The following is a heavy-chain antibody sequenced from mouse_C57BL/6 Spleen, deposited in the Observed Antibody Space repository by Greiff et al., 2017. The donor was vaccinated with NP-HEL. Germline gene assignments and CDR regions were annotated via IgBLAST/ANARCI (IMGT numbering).Heavy chain of an antibody. V-gene: IGHV1-5*01. CDR3: TRVPRGSSYDYFDY. CDR1: GYTFTSYW. CDR2: IYPGNSDT. J-gene: IGHJ2*01. Sequence: EVKLLESGTVLARPGASVKMSCKTSGYTFTSYWMHWVKQRPGQGLEWIGAIYPGNSDTSYNQKFKGKAKLTAVTSASTAYMELSSLTNEDSAVYYCTRVPRGSSYDYFDYWGKGTTRPVSS. D-gene: IGHD1-1*01.